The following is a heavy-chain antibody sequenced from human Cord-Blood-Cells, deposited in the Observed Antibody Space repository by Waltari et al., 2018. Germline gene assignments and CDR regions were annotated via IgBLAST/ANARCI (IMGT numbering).Heavy chain of an antibody. CDR1: GFSLSNARMG. V-gene: IGHV2-26*01. CDR3: ARSFYYYYYMDV. Sequence: QVTLKESGPVLVKPTETLPLTCTVSGFSLSNARMGVSWIRQPPGKALEWLAHIFSNYEKSYITFLKSRLTISQDTSKSQVVLTMTNMDPVDTATYYSARSFYYYYYMDVWGKGTTVTVSS. J-gene: IGHJ6*03. CDR2: IFSNYEK.